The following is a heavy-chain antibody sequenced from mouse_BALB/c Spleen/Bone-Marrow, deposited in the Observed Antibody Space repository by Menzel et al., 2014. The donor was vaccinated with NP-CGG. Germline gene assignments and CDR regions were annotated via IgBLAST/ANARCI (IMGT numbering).Heavy chain of an antibody. V-gene: IGHV5-12-1*01. J-gene: IGHJ4*01. D-gene: IGHD2-3*01. CDR3: ARHEDGYSDAMDY. Sequence: EVHLVGSGVGLVKPGGSLKLSCAASGYAFSSYDMSWVRQTPEKRLEWVAYISSGGGSTSYPDTVKGRFTISRDNAKNALYLRMSSLKSEDTAMYYCARHEDGYSDAMDYLGQGTSVTVSS. CDR2: ISSGGGST. CDR1: GYAFSSYD.